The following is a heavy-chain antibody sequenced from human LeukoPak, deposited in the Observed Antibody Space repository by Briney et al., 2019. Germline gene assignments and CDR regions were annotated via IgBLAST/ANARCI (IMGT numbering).Heavy chain of an antibody. CDR1: GGSFSGYY. CDR2: INHSGST. CDR3: ARLYCSGGSCYGDYYYYYGMDV. V-gene: IGHV4-34*01. Sequence: PSETLSLTCAVYGGSFSGYYWSWIRQPPGKGLEWIGEINHSGSTNYNPSLKSRVTISVDTSKNQFSLKLSSVTAADTAVYYCARLYCSGGSCYGDYYYYYGMDVWGQGTTVTVSS. D-gene: IGHD2-15*01. J-gene: IGHJ6*02.